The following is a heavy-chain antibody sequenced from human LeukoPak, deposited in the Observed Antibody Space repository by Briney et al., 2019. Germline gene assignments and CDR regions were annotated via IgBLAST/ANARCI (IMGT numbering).Heavy chain of an antibody. CDR3: ARAPHYTVTTVDYFDY. D-gene: IGHD4-17*01. Sequence: ASVKVSCKASGYTFTSYDINWVRQATGQGLEWMGWMNPNSGNTGYAQKFQGRVTMTRNTSISTAYMELSSLRSEDTAVYYRARAPHYTVTTVDYFDYWGQGTLVTVSS. V-gene: IGHV1-8*01. CDR2: MNPNSGNT. CDR1: GYTFTSYD. J-gene: IGHJ4*02.